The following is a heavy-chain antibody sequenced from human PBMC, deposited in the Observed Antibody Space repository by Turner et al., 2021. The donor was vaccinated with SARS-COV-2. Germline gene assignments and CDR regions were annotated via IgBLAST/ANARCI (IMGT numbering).Heavy chain of an antibody. CDR1: GGSISSSSYY. J-gene: IGHJ4*02. V-gene: IGHV4-39*01. D-gene: IGHD3-22*01. Sequence: QLQLQESGPGLVKPSETLSLTCTVPGGSISSSSYYWGWIRQPPGKGLEWIGSIYYSGSTYYKPSLKSRVTISVDTSKNQFSLKLSSVTAADTAVYYCASPVEVRYYDSSGYYYRRFWGQGTLVTVSS. CDR3: ASPVEVRYYDSSGYYYRRF. CDR2: IYYSGST.